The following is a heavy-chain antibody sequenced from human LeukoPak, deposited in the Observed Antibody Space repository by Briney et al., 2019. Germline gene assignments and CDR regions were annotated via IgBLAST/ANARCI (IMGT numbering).Heavy chain of an antibody. V-gene: IGHV3-49*03. D-gene: IGHD3-22*01. Sequence: GGSLRLSCTASGFIFGDYAMSWFRQAPGKGLEWVGFIRSKAYGGTTEYAASVKGRFTISRDDSKSIAYLQMNSLKTEDTAVYYCKVEDSSGYYPILDYWGQGTLVTVSS. J-gene: IGHJ4*02. CDR3: KVEDSSGYYPILDY. CDR2: IRSKAYGGTT. CDR1: GFIFGDYA.